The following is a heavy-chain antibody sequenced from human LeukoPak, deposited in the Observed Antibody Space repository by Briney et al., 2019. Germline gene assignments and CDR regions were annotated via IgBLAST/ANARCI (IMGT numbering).Heavy chain of an antibody. CDR2: ISGSGGST. D-gene: IGHD2-2*01. CDR3: AKDTPGLLSLFDY. V-gene: IGHV3-23*01. Sequence: GGSLRLSCAASGFTFSSYAMSWVRQAPGKGLEWVSAISGSGGSTYYADSVQGRFTISRDNSKNSLYLQMNSLRAEDTAVYFCAKDTPGLLSLFDYWGQGTLVTVSS. CDR1: GFTFSSYA. J-gene: IGHJ4*02.